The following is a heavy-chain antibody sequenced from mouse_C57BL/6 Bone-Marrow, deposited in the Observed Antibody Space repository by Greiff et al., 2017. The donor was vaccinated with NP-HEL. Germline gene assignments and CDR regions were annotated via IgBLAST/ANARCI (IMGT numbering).Heavy chain of an antibody. CDR2: INYDGSST. CDR1: GFTFSDYY. Sequence: DVKLVESEGGLVQPGSSMKLSCTASGFTFSDYYMAWVRQVPEKGLEWVANINYDGSSTYYLDSLKSRFIISRDNAKNILYLQMSSLKSEDTATYYCARVRPWYFDVWGTGTTVTVSS. V-gene: IGHV5-16*01. CDR3: ARVRPWYFDV. J-gene: IGHJ1*03.